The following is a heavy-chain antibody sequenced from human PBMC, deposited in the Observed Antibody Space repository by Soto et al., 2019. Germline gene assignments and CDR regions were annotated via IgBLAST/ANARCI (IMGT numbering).Heavy chain of an antibody. D-gene: IGHD3-10*01. CDR1: GYTFTSYA. J-gene: IGHJ6*02. Sequence: QVQLVQSGAEVKKPGASVKVSCKASGYTFTSYAMHWVRQAPGQRLEWLGWINAGNGNTIYLQQFQGRVTITRDTSASTAYMELSSSRSEDTAVYYCARDLVPSGSGYYYYYGMDVWGQGTTVTVSS. CDR3: ARDLVPSGSGYYYYYGMDV. CDR2: INAGNGNT. V-gene: IGHV1-3*01.